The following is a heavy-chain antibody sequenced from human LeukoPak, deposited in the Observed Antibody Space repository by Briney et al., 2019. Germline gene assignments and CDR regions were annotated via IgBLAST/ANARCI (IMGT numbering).Heavy chain of an antibody. CDR3: ARDPSGSYRDAFDI. Sequence: ASVKVSCKASGYTFTGYYMHWVRQAPGQGLEWMGWINPNSGGTNYAQKFQGRVTMTRDTSISTAYMELSRLRSDDTAVYYCARDPSGSYRDAFDIWGQGTMVTVSS. CDR1: GYTFTGYY. D-gene: IGHD1-26*01. CDR2: INPNSGGT. V-gene: IGHV1-2*02. J-gene: IGHJ3*02.